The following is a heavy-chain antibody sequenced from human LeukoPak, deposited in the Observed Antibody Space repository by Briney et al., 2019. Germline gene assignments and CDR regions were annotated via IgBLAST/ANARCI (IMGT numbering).Heavy chain of an antibody. Sequence: GESLKISCKGSGYSFTSYWIGWVRQMPGKGLEWMGIIYPGDSDTRYSPSFQGQVTISADKSISTAYLQWSSLKASDTAMYYCARKKGSRGYSYGYVGYDYWGQGILVTVSS. V-gene: IGHV5-51*01. D-gene: IGHD5-18*01. CDR3: ARKKGSRGYSYGYVGYDY. CDR2: IYPGDSDT. J-gene: IGHJ4*02. CDR1: GYSFTSYW.